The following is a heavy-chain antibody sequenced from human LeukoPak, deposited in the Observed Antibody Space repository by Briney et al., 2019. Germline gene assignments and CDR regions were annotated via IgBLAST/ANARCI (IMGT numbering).Heavy chain of an antibody. CDR2: TYSGGTT. CDR3: ARESPTTVTNFDF. J-gene: IGHJ4*02. V-gene: IGHV3-66*01. CDR1: GFTFSSYA. Sequence: GGSLRLSCAASGFTFSSYAMSWVRQAPGKGLEWVSVTYSGGTTYYADFVKGRFTMSRDNSVNTLYLQMNSLTAEDTAVYYCARESPTTVTNFDFWGQGTLVTVSS. D-gene: IGHD4-17*01.